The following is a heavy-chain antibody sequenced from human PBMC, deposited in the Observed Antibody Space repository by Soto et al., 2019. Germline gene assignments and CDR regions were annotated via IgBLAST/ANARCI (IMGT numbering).Heavy chain of an antibody. Sequence: PGGSLRLSCAASGFTFSGVWMNWVRQAPGKGLEWVGRIKNKMGGETTDYAAPVKGRFTISRDDSKNTVYLQMNSLKTEDAAVYYCSTNDALDIWGPGTMVTVSS. CDR3: STNDALDI. CDR1: GFTFSGVW. CDR2: IKNKMGGETT. V-gene: IGHV3-15*07. J-gene: IGHJ3*02.